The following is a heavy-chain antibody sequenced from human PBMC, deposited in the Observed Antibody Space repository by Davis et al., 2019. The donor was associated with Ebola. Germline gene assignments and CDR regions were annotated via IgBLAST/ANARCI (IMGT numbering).Heavy chain of an antibody. Sequence: KVSCKASGYSFTSYWIAWVRQMPGKGLEWMGIIYPGDSDTRYSPSFQGQVTISADKSISTAYLQWSSLKASDTAMYYCARHPGTAVAGFGRVDYWGQGTLVTVSS. J-gene: IGHJ4*02. CDR3: ARHPGTAVAGFGRVDY. CDR1: GYSFTSYW. D-gene: IGHD6-19*01. V-gene: IGHV5-51*01. CDR2: IYPGDSDT.